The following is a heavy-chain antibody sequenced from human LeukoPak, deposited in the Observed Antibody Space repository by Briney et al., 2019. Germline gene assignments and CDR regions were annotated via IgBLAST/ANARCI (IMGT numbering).Heavy chain of an antibody. V-gene: IGHV4-59*01. Sequence: SETLSLTCTVSGGSISSYYWSWIRQPPGKGLEWIGYIYYSGSTNYNPSLKSRVTISVGTSKNQFSLKLSSVTAADTAVYYCARDGAVVPAAEGYYYMDVWGKGTTVTVSS. CDR3: ARDGAVVPAAEGYYYMDV. CDR1: GGSISSYY. CDR2: IYYSGST. J-gene: IGHJ6*03. D-gene: IGHD2-2*01.